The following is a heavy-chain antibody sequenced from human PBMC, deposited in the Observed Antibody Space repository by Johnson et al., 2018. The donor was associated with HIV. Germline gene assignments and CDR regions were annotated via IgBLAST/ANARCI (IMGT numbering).Heavy chain of an antibody. D-gene: IGHD3-10*01. CDR3: TTDQGYYGDAFDI. V-gene: IGHV3-15*01. CDR1: GFTFSNAW. CDR2: IKSKTDGGTT. Sequence: VQLVESGGGLVKPGGSLRLSCAASGFTFSNAWMSWVRQDPGKGLEWVGRIKSKTDGGTTDYAAPVKGRFTISRDDSKNTLYLQMNSLKTEDTAVYYCTTDQGYYGDAFDIWGQGTMVTVSS. J-gene: IGHJ3*02.